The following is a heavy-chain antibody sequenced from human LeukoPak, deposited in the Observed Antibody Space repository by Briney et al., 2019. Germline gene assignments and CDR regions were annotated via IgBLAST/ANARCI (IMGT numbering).Heavy chain of an antibody. Sequence: GASVKVSCKASGGTFSTYAISWGRQAPGQGLEWMGGIIPIFGTANYAQKFQGRVTITADESTSTAYMELSSLRSEDTAVYFCARDGGSFSYNMDVWGQGTTVTVSS. CDR1: GGTFSTYA. CDR2: IIPIFGTA. D-gene: IGHD1-26*01. J-gene: IGHJ6*02. V-gene: IGHV1-69*13. CDR3: ARDGGSFSYNMDV.